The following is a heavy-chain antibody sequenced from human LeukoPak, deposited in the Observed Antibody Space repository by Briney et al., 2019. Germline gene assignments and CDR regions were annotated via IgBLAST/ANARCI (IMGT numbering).Heavy chain of an antibody. V-gene: IGHV3-23*01. CDR2: ISGSGGST. CDR3: ARNYDILTGYYQPYYFDY. Sequence: GRSLRLSCAASGFTFSSYWMHWVRQAPGKGLEWVSAISGSGGSTYYADSVKGRFTIPRDNSKNTLYLQMNSLRAEDTAVYYCARNYDILTGYYQPYYFDYWGQGTLVTVSS. J-gene: IGHJ4*02. D-gene: IGHD3-9*01. CDR1: GFTFSSYW.